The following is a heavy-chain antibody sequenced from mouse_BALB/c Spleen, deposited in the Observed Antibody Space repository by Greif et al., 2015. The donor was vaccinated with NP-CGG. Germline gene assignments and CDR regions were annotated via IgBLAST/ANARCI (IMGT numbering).Heavy chain of an antibody. CDR2: IWGDGST. J-gene: IGHJ4*01. CDR1: GFSLTGYG. V-gene: IGHV2-6-7*01. Sequence: VQQVESGPGLVAPSQSLSITCTVSGFSLTGYGVNWVRQPPGKGLEWLGMIWGDGSTDYNSALKSRLSISKDNSKSQVFLKMNSLQTDDTARYYCARHYAHYAMDYWGQGTSVTVSS. D-gene: IGHD1-1*02. CDR3: ARHYAHYAMDY.